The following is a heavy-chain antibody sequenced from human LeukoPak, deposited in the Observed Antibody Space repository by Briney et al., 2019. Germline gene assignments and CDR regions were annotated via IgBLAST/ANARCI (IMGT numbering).Heavy chain of an antibody. D-gene: IGHD6-19*01. CDR3: ARGGGYSSGWYMGYHAFDI. J-gene: IGHJ3*02. V-gene: IGHV4-4*07. CDR1: GGSISSYY. Sequence: PSETLSLTCTASGGSISSYYWSWIRQPAGKGLEWIGRIYTSGSTNYNPSLKSRVTMSVDTSKNQFSLKLSSVTAADTAVYYCARGGGYSSGWYMGYHAFDIWGQGTMVTVSS. CDR2: IYTSGST.